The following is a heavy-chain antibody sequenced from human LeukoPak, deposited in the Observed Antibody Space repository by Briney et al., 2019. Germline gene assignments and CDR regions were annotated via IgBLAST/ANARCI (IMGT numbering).Heavy chain of an antibody. J-gene: IGHJ4*02. CDR1: GGSISSSSYY. V-gene: IGHV4-39*07. CDR3: ARGAPPQN. CDR2: VCYTGAS. Sequence: SETLSLTCTVSGGSISSSSYYWGWIRQPPGEGLEWIGSVCYTGASYYNPSLKSRVTISIDTSKNHFSLNLTSVTAADTAVYYCARGAPPQNWGQGALVTVSS.